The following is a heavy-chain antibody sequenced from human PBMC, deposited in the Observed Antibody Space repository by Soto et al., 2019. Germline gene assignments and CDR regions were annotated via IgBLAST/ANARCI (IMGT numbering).Heavy chain of an antibody. CDR1: GGSISSYY. J-gene: IGHJ6*03. V-gene: IGHV4-59*01. D-gene: IGHD2-2*01. Sequence: LSLTCTVSGGSISSYYWSWIRQPPGKGLEWIGYIYYSGSTNYNPSLKSRVTISVDTSKNQFSLKLRSVTAADTAVYYCARGAGEYCSSTSCYRRYYYYYYMDVWGKGTTVTVSS. CDR3: ARGAGEYCSSTSCYRRYYYYYYMDV. CDR2: IYYSGST.